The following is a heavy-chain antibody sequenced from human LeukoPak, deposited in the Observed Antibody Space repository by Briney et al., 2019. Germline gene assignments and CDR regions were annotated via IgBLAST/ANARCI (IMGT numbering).Heavy chain of an antibody. CDR3: ARDKAMGYYYYYYGMDV. D-gene: IGHD5-18*01. CDR2: IYTSGST. Sequence: SETLSLTCTVSGGSISSYYWSWIRQPAGKGLEWIGRIYTSGSTNYNPSLKSRVTMSVDTSKNQFSLKLSSVSAADTAVYYCARDKAMGYYYYYYGMDVWGQGTTVTVSS. J-gene: IGHJ6*02. V-gene: IGHV4-4*07. CDR1: GGSISSYY.